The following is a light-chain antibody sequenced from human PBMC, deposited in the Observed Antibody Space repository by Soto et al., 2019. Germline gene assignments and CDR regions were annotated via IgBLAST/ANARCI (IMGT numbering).Light chain of an antibody. CDR1: QDITIY. V-gene: IGKV1-39*01. Sequence: DIQMTQSPSSLSASVGDRVTVTCRASQDITIYLNWYQHKPGKAPSLLIYGASNLQGGVPSRFSGSGSGTDFTLTISSLQPEDFATYYCHQTYNPPWTFGQGTKVDIK. J-gene: IGKJ1*01. CDR3: HQTYNPPWT. CDR2: GAS.